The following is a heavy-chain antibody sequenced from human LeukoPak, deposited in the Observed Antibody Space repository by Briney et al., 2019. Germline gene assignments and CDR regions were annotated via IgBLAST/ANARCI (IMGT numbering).Heavy chain of an antibody. Sequence: PGGSLRLSCAASGYTFTSYSMNWVRQAPGKGLGWVSFISSGSSYIYYADSVKGRFTISRDNAKKSLYLQMNSLRAEDTAVYFCARSFYDDSGYPNFDYWGQGTLVTVSS. CDR1: GYTFTSYS. V-gene: IGHV3-21*01. CDR2: ISSGSSYI. D-gene: IGHD3-22*01. J-gene: IGHJ4*02. CDR3: ARSFYDDSGYPNFDY.